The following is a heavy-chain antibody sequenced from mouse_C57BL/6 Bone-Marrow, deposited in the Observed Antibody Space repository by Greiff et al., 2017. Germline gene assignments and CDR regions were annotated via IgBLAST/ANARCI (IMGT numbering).Heavy chain of an antibody. D-gene: IGHD1-1*01. CDR3: VSNYDSSSYWYFHV. Sequence: GGGLVQTKGSLKLSCSASGFTFNTYAMHWVRQAPGKGLEWVARIRSKSSNYATYYADSVKDRFTISRDDSQSMLYLLMINLKTEDAAMYYCVSNYDSSSYWYFHVWGTGTSVTVSS. CDR1: GFTFNTYA. CDR2: IRSKSSNYAT. J-gene: IGHJ1*03. V-gene: IGHV10-3*01.